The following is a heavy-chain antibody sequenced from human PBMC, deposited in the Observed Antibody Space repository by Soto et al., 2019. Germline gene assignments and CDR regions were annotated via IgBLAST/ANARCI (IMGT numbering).Heavy chain of an antibody. D-gene: IGHD3-22*01. V-gene: IGHV3-30*18. Sequence: GGSLRLSCAASGFTFSSYGMHWVRQAPGKGLEWVAVISYDGSNKYYADSVKGRFTISRDNSKNTLYLQMNSLRAEDTAVYYCAKNGLHYDSTGYYYWGQGTLATVSS. CDR1: GFTFSSYG. J-gene: IGHJ4*02. CDR3: AKNGLHYDSTGYYY. CDR2: ISYDGSNK.